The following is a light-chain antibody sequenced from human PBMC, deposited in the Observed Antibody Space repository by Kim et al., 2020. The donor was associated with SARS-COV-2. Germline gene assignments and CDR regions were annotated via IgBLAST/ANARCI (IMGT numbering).Light chain of an antibody. CDR1: SLRRFY. J-gene: IGLJ3*02. CDR3: NSRDSTDNHWL. Sequence: SSELTQDPAVSVALGHTVRITCQGDSLRRFYASWYQQKPGQAPVLVIYGKTNRPSGIPDRFSGSSSGNTASLTITGAQAEDEADYYCNSRDSTDNHWLFG. V-gene: IGLV3-19*01. CDR2: GKT.